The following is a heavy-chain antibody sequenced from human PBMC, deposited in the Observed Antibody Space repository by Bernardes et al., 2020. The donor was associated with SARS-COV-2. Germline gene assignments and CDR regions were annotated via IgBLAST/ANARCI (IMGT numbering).Heavy chain of an antibody. CDR1: GFTFSSSA. Sequence: GGSLRLSCTASGFTFSSSAMHWVRQAPGKGPERVAVISNDGSIKYYTDSVKGRFTISRDNSKNTLYLLMNSLRTDDTAVYYCTRGLELELITWFDYWGQGTLVTVSS. CDR3: TRGLELELITWFDY. V-gene: IGHV3-30-3*01. CDR2: ISNDGSIK. D-gene: IGHD1-7*01. J-gene: IGHJ4*02.